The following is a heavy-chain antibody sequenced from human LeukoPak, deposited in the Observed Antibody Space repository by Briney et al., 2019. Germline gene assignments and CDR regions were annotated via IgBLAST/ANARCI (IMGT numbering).Heavy chain of an antibody. CDR1: GFTFTSYN. Sequence: GGSLRLSCAASGFTFTSYNMNWVRQAPGKGLEWISFISSSGSTIYYADSVKGRFTISRDNAKNSLYLQMNSLRAEDTAVYYCATLPEDYYDSSGYYYNSDYWGQGTLVTVSS. CDR3: ATLPEDYYDSSGYYYNSDY. CDR2: ISSSGSTI. J-gene: IGHJ4*02. V-gene: IGHV3-48*04. D-gene: IGHD3-22*01.